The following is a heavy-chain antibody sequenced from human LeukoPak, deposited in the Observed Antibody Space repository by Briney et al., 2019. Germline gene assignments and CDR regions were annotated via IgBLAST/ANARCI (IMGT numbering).Heavy chain of an antibody. Sequence: SETLSLTCTVSGGSISSYYWSWIRQPPGKGLEGIGYIYYSGSTNYNPPLKSRVTISVDTSKNQFSLKLSSVPAADTAVYYCASTFVNYCSGCSCYFGASFDIWGQGTLVTVSS. V-gene: IGHV4-59*08. J-gene: IGHJ3*02. CDR3: ASTFVNYCSGCSCYFGASFDI. CDR1: GGSISSYY. CDR2: IYYSGST. D-gene: IGHD2-15*01.